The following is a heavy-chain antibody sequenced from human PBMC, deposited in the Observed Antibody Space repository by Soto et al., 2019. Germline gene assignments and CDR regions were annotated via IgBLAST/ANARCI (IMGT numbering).Heavy chain of an antibody. D-gene: IGHD5-18*01. Sequence: GGSRRLSCAASGFTFSSYAMSWVRQAPGKGLEWVSAISCSGGSTYYADSVKGRFTISRDNSKNTLYLQMNSLRAEDTAVYYCAVLVDTGMRFDYWGQGTLVTVSS. CDR1: GFTFSSYA. CDR3: AVLVDTGMRFDY. V-gene: IGHV3-23*01. CDR2: ISCSGGST. J-gene: IGHJ4*02.